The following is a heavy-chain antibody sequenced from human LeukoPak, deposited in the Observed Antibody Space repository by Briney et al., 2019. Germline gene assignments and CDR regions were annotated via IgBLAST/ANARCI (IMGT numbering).Heavy chain of an antibody. V-gene: IGHV1-18*01. CDR1: GYTFTSYG. J-gene: IGHJ4*02. CDR3: AAVWGYYDSSGYSQFDY. CDR2: ISAYNGNT. Sequence: GASVKVSCKASGYTFTSYGISWVRQAPGQGLEWMGWISAYNGNTNYAQKLQGRVTMTTDTSTSTAYMELRSLRSDDTAVYYCAAVWGYYDSSGYSQFDYWGQGTLVTVSS. D-gene: IGHD3-22*01.